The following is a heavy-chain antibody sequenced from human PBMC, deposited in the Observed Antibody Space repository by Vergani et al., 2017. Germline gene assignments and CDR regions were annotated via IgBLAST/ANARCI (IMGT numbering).Heavy chain of an antibody. D-gene: IGHD6-13*01. CDR2: INHSGST. Sequence: VQLLESGGGLVQPGGSLRLSCAASGFTFSSYAMSWVRQPPGKGLEWIGEINHSGSTNYNPSLKSRVTISVDTSKNQFSLKLSSVTAADTAVYYCARGVFCIAAAVKCWFDPWGQGTLVTVSS. V-gene: IGHV4-34*01. J-gene: IGHJ5*02. CDR1: GFTFSSYA. CDR3: ARGVFCIAAAVKCWFDP.